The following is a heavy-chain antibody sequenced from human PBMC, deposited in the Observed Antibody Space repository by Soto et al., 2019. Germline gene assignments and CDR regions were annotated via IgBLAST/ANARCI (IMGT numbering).Heavy chain of an antibody. V-gene: IGHV4-31*03. D-gene: IGHD6-6*01. CDR3: ARENPLSAARQGGGFDY. CDR2: IYYSGST. J-gene: IGHJ4*02. CDR1: GGSISSGGYY. Sequence: QVQLQESGPGLVKPSQTLSLTCTVSGGSISSGGYYWSWIRQHPGKGLEWIGYIYYSGSTYYNPSLKSRVTISVDPSKNQFSLKLSSVTAADTAVYYCARENPLSAARQGGGFDYWGQGTLVTVSS.